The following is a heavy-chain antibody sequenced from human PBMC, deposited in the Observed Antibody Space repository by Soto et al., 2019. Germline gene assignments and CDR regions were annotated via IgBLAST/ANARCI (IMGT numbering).Heavy chain of an antibody. V-gene: IGHV3-30*18. J-gene: IGHJ5*02. CDR2: ISYDGSNK. CDR1: GFTFSSYG. D-gene: IGHD6-13*01. Sequence: GGSLRLSCAASGFTFSSYGMHWVRQAPGKGLEWVAVISYDGSNKYYADSVKGRFTISRDNSKNTLYLQMNSLRAEDTAVYYCAKDLEQQLVFGNWFDPWGQGTLVTVSS. CDR3: AKDLEQQLVFGNWFDP.